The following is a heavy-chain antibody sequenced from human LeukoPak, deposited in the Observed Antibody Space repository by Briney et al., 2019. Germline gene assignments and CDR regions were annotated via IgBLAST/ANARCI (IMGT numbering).Heavy chain of an antibody. CDR3: ARESSGYFY. CDR1: GFTFSTYS. J-gene: IGHJ4*02. V-gene: IGHV3-21*01. CDR2: ISSGSSFI. D-gene: IGHD3-22*01. Sequence: GGSLRLPCAASGFTFSTYSMNWVRQAPGKGLEWVSSISSGSSFIYYADSVKGRFTISRDHAANSLFLQMNCLRAEDTAVYYCARESSGYFYWGQGTLVTVSS.